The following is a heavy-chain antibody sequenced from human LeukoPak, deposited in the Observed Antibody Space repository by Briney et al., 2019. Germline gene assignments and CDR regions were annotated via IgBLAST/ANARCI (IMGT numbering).Heavy chain of an antibody. J-gene: IGHJ4*02. CDR1: GFTFSSYW. Sequence: PGGSLRLSCAASGFTFSSYWMSWVRQAPGKGLEWVANIKQDGSEKYYVDSVKGRFSISRDNAKNSLYLQMNSLRAEDTAVYYCARGSGGSYRGIDLWGQGTLVTVSS. CDR3: ARGSGGSYRGIDL. V-gene: IGHV3-7*01. D-gene: IGHD1-26*01. CDR2: IKQDGSEK.